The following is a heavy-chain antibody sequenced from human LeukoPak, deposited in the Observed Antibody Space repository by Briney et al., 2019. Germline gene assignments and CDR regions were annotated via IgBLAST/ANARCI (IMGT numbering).Heavy chain of an antibody. V-gene: IGHV4-34*01. CDR2: INHSGST. Sequence: PSETLSLTCAVYGGSFSGYYWSWIRQPPGKGLEWIGEINHSGSTNYNPSLKSRVTISVDTSKNQFSLKLSSVTAADTAVYYCARGGGGSYYNWFDPWGQGTLVTVSS. J-gene: IGHJ5*02. CDR1: GGSFSGYY. CDR3: ARGGGGSYYNWFDP. D-gene: IGHD1-26*01.